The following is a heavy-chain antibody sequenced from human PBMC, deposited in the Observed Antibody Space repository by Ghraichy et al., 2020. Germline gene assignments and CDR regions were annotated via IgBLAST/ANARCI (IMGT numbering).Heavy chain of an antibody. CDR3: ARLSSEDIVVVPAPTVDY. D-gene: IGHD2-2*01. Sequence: SETLSLTCTVSGGSISSSSYYWGWIRQPPGKGLEWIGSIYYSGSTYYNPSLKSQVTISVDTSKNQFSLKLSSVTAADTAVYYCARLSSEDIVVVPAPTVDYWGQGTLVTVSS. CDR1: GGSISSSSYY. CDR2: IYYSGST. J-gene: IGHJ4*02. V-gene: IGHV4-39*01.